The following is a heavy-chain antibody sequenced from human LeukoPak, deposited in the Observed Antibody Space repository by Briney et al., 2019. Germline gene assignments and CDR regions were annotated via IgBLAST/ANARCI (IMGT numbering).Heavy chain of an antibody. CDR2: IYYSGRT. CDR3: AKDKYISSWLDY. D-gene: IGHD6-6*01. J-gene: IGHJ4*02. Sequence: PSETLSLTCTVSGGSISSYYWGWIRRPPGKGLEWIWYIYYSGRTNSNPSLKSRVTMPVDTSKNHFSLKLNSVSAANTAVYYCAKDKYISSWLDYWGQGTLVTVSS. V-gene: IGHV4-59*01. CDR1: GGSISSYY.